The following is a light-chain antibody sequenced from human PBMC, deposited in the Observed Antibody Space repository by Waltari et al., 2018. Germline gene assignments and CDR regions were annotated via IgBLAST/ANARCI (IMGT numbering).Light chain of an antibody. CDR2: RNN. CDR1: SSNIGSNY. CDR3: AAWDDNLSGGV. V-gene: IGLV1-47*01. Sequence: QSVLTQPPSASGTPGQRVTISCSGSSSNIGSNYVYWYQQLPGTAPKLLIYRNNQRPSGVPDRFSGSESGTSASLAISGLRSDDEADYYCAAWDDNLSGGVFGGGTRLTVL. J-gene: IGLJ3*02.